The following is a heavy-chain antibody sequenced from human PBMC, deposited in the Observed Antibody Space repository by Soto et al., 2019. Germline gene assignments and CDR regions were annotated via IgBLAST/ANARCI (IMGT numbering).Heavy chain of an antibody. CDR3: ARLADAMADAEYFQH. D-gene: IGHD6-19*01. CDR1: GGTFSSYA. V-gene: IGHV1-69*01. Sequence: QVQLVQSGAEVKKPGSSVKVSCKASGGTFSSYAISWVRQAPGQGLEWMGGIIPIFGTANYAQKFQGRVTITAAESTSTAYMELSSLRAEDTAVYYCARLADAMADAEYFQHWGQGTLVTVSS. J-gene: IGHJ1*01. CDR2: IIPIFGTA.